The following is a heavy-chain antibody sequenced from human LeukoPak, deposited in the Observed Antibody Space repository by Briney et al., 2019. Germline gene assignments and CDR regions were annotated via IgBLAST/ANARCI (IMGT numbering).Heavy chain of an antibody. CDR3: ASGGDYGNFDY. CDR1: GGTFSSYA. D-gene: IGHD4-17*01. J-gene: IGHJ4*02. CDR2: IIPIFGTA. Sequence: SVKVSCKASGGTFSSYAISWVRQATGQGLEWMGGIIPIFGTANYAQKFQGRVTITADESTSTAYMELSSLRSEDTAVYYCASGGDYGNFDYWGQGTLVTVSS. V-gene: IGHV1-69*13.